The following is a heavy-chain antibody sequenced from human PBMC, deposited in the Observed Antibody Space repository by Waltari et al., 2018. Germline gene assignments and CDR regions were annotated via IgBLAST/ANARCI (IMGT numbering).Heavy chain of an antibody. CDR1: GFTFSSYW. J-gene: IGHJ3*02. Sequence: EVQLVESGGGLVQPGGSLRLSCAASGFTFSSYWMHWVRQGPGKGLASVSRINSEWSSTSYADSVMGRFTISRDNAKNTLYLQMNSLSVDDTAVYYCAELSSSAFHIWGQGTMVTVSS. CDR2: INSEWSST. CDR3: AELSSSAFHI. D-gene: IGHD1-7*01. V-gene: IGHV3-74*01.